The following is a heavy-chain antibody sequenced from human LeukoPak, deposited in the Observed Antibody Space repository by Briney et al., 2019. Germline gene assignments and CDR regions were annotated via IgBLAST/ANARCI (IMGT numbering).Heavy chain of an antibody. CDR3: TRVGVGGY. J-gene: IGHJ4*02. CDR1: GFAFTTYW. Sequence: GGSLRLSCAASGFAFTTYWMTWVRQAPGKGLEWVANISPDGSDKYYVDSVKGRFTISRDNAKDSLFLQMNSLRADDTAMYFCTRVGVGGYWGQGALVTVSS. V-gene: IGHV3-7*01. D-gene: IGHD3-16*01. CDR2: ISPDGSDK.